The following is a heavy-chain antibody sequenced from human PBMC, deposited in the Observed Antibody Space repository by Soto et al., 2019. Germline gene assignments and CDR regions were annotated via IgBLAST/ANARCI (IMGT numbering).Heavy chain of an antibody. Sequence: ASVKVSCKASGYTFTSYGISWVRQAPGQGLEWMGWISAYNGNTNYAQKLQGRVTMTTDTSTSTAYMELRSLRSDDTAVYYCARGGDFWSGYYTEDNYYFYMDVWGKGTTNTVSS. V-gene: IGHV1-18*01. CDR1: GYTFTSYG. D-gene: IGHD3-3*01. CDR3: ARGGDFWSGYYTEDNYYFYMDV. CDR2: ISAYNGNT. J-gene: IGHJ6*03.